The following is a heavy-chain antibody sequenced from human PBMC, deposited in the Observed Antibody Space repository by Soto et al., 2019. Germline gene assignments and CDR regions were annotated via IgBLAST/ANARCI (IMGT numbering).Heavy chain of an antibody. CDR2: ISGSGGAT. J-gene: IGHJ6*03. V-gene: IGHV3-23*01. Sequence: EVKLLESGGGLVQPGGSLRLSCAASGFTFASYAMSWLRQAPGKGLEWVSLISGSGGATYYADSVKGRFTISRDNFKNTVYLQMNSLGAEDSAIYYCAKCDIVVPPAYYMDVWGKGTTVTVS. CDR3: AKCDIVVPPAYYMDV. CDR1: GFTFASYA. D-gene: IGHD2-15*01.